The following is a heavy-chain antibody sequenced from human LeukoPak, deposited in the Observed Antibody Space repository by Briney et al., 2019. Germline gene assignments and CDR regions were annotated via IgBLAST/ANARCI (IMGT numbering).Heavy chain of an antibody. CDR1: GGSIRSGTYY. V-gene: IGHV4-61*02. J-gene: IGHJ5*02. D-gene: IGHD4-17*01. CDR2: IYTSGST. CDR3: ARSPTTVTTCDWFDP. Sequence: SETLSLTCTVSGGSIRSGTYYWSWIRQPAGKGLEWLGRIYTSGSTNYNPSLKSRVTISVDTSKNQFSLKLSSVTAADTAVYYCARSPTTVTTCDWFDPWGQGTLVTVSS.